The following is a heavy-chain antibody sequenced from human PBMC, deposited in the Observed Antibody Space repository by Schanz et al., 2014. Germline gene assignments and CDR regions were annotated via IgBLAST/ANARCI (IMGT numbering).Heavy chain of an antibody. CDR1: GYTFTDYG. D-gene: IGHD1-26*01. Sequence: QVQVVQSGAEVKKPGASVKVSCKASGYTFTDYGVIWVRQAPGQGLEWMGWISTSNGNTNYIQKLQGRVNMTTDRTTSTVYMELRSLRFDDTAVYFCARDNGRIPAANSFDYWGQGTRVTVSS. CDR2: ISTSNGNT. J-gene: IGHJ4*02. CDR3: ARDNGRIPAANSFDY. V-gene: IGHV1-18*01.